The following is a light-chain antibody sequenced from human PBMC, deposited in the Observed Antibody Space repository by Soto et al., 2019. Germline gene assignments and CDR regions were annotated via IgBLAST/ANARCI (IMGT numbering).Light chain of an antibody. J-gene: IGLJ1*01. Sequence: QSVLTQPPSAPGSPGQSVTISCTGTSSDVGGYDYVSWYQQHPGKAPKLMIYEVTIRPSGVSDRFSGSKFGYPPSLTVSGLQAEDEADYYCSSYTGGNPSDVFGTGTKVTVL. CDR1: SSDVGGYDY. CDR3: SSYTGGNPSDV. V-gene: IGLV2-8*01. CDR2: EVT.